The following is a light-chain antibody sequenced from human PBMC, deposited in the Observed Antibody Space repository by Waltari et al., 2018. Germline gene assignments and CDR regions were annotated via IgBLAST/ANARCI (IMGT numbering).Light chain of an antibody. CDR2: LGS. CDR3: MQTLQTPT. Sequence: IEVTPSPASLHVTPGEPASISYNSTESLLQSNGDNFLDWYLLRPGQPPQLLIYLGSRRAAGAPDRFSGSGSGTDFVLKISRVEAEDAGLYFCMQTLQTPTFGGGTKVEIK. J-gene: IGKJ4*01. V-gene: IGKV2-28*01. CDR1: ESLLQSNGDNF.